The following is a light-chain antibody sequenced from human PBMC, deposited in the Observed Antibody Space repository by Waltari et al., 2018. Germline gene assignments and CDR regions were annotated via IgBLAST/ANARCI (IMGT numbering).Light chain of an antibody. V-gene: IGKV1-5*03. CDR1: QNVSAW. Sequence: DIQMTQSPSTLSASVGDRVPITFRASQNVSAWLAWYQPHPGKAPTLLIYKASSVESGVPSRFSVSGSGTDFTLTITNLQPEDFATYYCQQYKSYSPWTFGQGTKVDI. J-gene: IGKJ1*01. CDR2: KAS. CDR3: QQYKSYSPWT.